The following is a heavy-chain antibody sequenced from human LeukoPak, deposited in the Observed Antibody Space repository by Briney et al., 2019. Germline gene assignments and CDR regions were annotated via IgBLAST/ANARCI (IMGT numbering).Heavy chain of an antibody. J-gene: IGHJ3*02. CDR1: GGSFSGYY. Sequence: SETLSLTCAVYGGSFSGYYWSWIRQPPGKGLEWIGEINHSGSTNYNPSLKSRVTISVDTSKNQFSLKLSSVTAADTAVYYCATRGMVRGSFDIWGQGTMVTVSS. CDR3: ATRGMVRGSFDI. V-gene: IGHV4-34*01. D-gene: IGHD3-10*01. CDR2: INHSGST.